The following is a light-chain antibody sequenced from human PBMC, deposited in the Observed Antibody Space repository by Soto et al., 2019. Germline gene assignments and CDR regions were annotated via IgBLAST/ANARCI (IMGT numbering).Light chain of an antibody. V-gene: IGKV3-20*01. CDR2: GAS. J-gene: IGKJ4*01. CDR3: QQYGSSPLT. CDR1: QTVNNNY. Sequence: ELVLTQSPGTLSLSPGERSPLSCRASQTVNNNYLAWYQQIPGQAHRLLISGASGRATGTPDRFSGSASGTDFTLTISRLEPEDFAVYYCQQYGSSPLTVGGGTKVAIK.